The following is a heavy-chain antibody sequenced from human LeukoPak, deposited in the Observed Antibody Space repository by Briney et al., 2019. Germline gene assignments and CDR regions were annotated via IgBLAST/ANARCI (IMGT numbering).Heavy chain of an antibody. Sequence: HTGGSLRLSCAASGFTFSSYAMHWVRQAPGKGLEWVAVISYDGSNKYYADSVKGRFTISRDNAKNSLYLQMNSLRAEDTAVYYCARALDMWSGYCFYYWGQGTLVTVSS. J-gene: IGHJ4*02. D-gene: IGHD3-3*01. CDR3: ARALDMWSGYCFYY. CDR2: ISYDGSNK. V-gene: IGHV3-30-3*01. CDR1: GFTFSSYA.